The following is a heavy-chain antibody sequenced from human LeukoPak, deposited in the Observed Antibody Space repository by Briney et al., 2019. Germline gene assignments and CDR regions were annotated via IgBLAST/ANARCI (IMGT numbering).Heavy chain of an antibody. CDR1: GGSISSYY. D-gene: IGHD6-19*01. CDR3: ARGAVAGGNYYYYMDV. V-gene: IGHV4-59*01. J-gene: IGHJ6*03. CDR2: IYYSGST. Sequence: SETLSLTCTVSGGSISSYYWSWIRQPPGKGLEWIGYIYYSGSTNYNPSLKSRVTISVDTSKDQFSLKLSSVTAADTAVYYCARGAVAGGNYYYYMDVWGKGTTVTISS.